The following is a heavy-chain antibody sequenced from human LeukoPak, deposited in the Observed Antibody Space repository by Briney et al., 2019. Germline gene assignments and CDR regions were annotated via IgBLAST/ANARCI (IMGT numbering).Heavy chain of an antibody. J-gene: IGHJ4*02. CDR3: AKDRAIAAVGTGPLNY. Sequence: GGSLRLSCAASGFIFSSYGMHWVRQAPGKGLEWVTFIQYDGGNEDYADSAKGRFTISRDNSKNTLYLQMNNLRVEDTAVYYCAKDRAIAAVGTGPLNYWGQGTLITVSS. CDR1: GFIFSSYG. V-gene: IGHV3-30*02. CDR2: IQYDGGNE. D-gene: IGHD6-13*01.